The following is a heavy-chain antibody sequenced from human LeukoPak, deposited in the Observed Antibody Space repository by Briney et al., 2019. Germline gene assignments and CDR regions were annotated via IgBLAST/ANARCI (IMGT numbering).Heavy chain of an antibody. CDR2: INPSGGST. Sequence: ASVKVSCKASGYTFTSYYMHWVRQAPGQGLEWVGIINPSGGSTSYAQKFQGRVTMTRDTSTSTVYMELSSLRSEDTAVYYCASQGATYWFDPWGQGTLVTVSS. CDR3: ASQGATYWFDP. D-gene: IGHD5-12*01. V-gene: IGHV1-46*01. CDR1: GYTFTSYY. J-gene: IGHJ5*02.